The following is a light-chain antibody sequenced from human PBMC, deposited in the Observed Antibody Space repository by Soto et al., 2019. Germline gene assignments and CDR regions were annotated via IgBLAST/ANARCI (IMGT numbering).Light chain of an antibody. CDR3: QKYNSALEEGVT. Sequence: DIQMTQSPSSLSASVGDRVTITCRASQGISNYLAWYQQKPGKVPKLLIYAASTLQSGVPSRFSGSGSGTDFTLTISSLQPEDVATYYCQKYNSALEEGVTFGPGTKVDIK. CDR1: QGISNY. J-gene: IGKJ3*01. V-gene: IGKV1-27*01. CDR2: AAS.